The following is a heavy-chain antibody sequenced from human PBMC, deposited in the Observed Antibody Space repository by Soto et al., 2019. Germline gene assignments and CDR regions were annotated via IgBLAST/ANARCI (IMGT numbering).Heavy chain of an antibody. CDR2: IYHSGST. CDR3: ARVFPMKQPPHFDY. V-gene: IGHV4-4*02. Sequence: SETLSLTCAVSGGSVSSNNWWSWVRQPPGKGLEWIGEIYHSGSTNYNPSLKSRVTISVDKSKNQFSLKLSSVTAADTAVYYSARVFPMKQPPHFDYWGQGTLVTVSS. CDR1: GGSVSSNNW. J-gene: IGHJ4*02. D-gene: IGHD3-22*01.